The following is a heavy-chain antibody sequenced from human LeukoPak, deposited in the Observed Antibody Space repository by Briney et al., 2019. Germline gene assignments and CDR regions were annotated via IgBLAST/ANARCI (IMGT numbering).Heavy chain of an antibody. CDR2: IYWNDDK. CDR1: GFSLSTSGVG. Sequence: SGPTLVKPTQTLTLTCTFSGFSLSTSGVGVGWIRQPPGKALEWLALIYWNDDKRYSPSLKSRLTITKDTSKNQVVLTMTNMDPVDTATYYCAQVGSERDQFDYWGQGTLVTVSS. CDR3: AQVGSERDQFDY. V-gene: IGHV2-5*01. J-gene: IGHJ4*02. D-gene: IGHD1-14*01.